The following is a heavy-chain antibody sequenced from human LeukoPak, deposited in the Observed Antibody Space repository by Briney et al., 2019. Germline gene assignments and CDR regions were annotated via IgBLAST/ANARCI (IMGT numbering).Heavy chain of an antibody. CDR1: GDSVSSNSVT. CDR2: TYYRSTWYN. V-gene: IGHV6-1*01. CDR3: ARRLTQYDCFDP. D-gene: IGHD2-2*01. Sequence: SQTLSLTCAISGDSVSSNSVTWNWIRQSPSRGLEWLGRTYYRSTWYNDYAVSARGRITVNPDTSKNQFSLHLNSVTPEDTAVYYCARRLTQYDCFDPWGQGILVTVSS. J-gene: IGHJ5*02.